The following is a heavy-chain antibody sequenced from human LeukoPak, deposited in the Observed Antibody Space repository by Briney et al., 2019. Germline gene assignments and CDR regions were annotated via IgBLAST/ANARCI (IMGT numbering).Heavy chain of an antibody. CDR1: GRSISSYY. V-gene: IGHV4-4*07. D-gene: IGHD2-15*01. CDR2: IYTDGST. CDR3: ARAPGGCGGTCAFDY. Sequence: SETLSLPCTVSGRSISSYYWSWIRQPPGKGLEWVARIYTDGSTNSNPSLMSRLTMSLDTSINQVTLKLTSVTAADTAVYFCARAPGGCGGTCAFDYWGQGILVTVSS. J-gene: IGHJ4*02.